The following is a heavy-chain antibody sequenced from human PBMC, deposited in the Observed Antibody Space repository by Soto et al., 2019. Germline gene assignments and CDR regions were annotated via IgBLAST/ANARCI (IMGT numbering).Heavy chain of an antibody. CDR3: ARVSVGYSGYEPFDY. CDR2: IYYSGST. D-gene: IGHD5-12*01. CDR1: GGSISSYY. J-gene: IGHJ4*02. Sequence: LSLTCTVSGGSISSYYWSWIRQPPGKGLEWIGYIYYSGSTNYNPSLESRVTISVDTSKNQFSLKLSSVTAADTAVYYCARVSVGYSGYEPFDYWGQGTLVTVSS. V-gene: IGHV4-59*01.